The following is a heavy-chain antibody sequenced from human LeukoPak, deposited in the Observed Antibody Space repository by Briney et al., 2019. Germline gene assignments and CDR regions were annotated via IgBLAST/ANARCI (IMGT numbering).Heavy chain of an antibody. Sequence: GGSLRLSCAPSGFTFSSYAMSWVRQAPGKGLEWVSAISGSGGSTYYADSVKGRFTISRDNSKNTLYLQMNSLRAEDTAVYYCAKVLGAYYYYGMDVWGQGTTVTVSS. J-gene: IGHJ6*02. CDR2: ISGSGGST. D-gene: IGHD1-26*01. CDR3: AKVLGAYYYYGMDV. CDR1: GFTFSSYA. V-gene: IGHV3-23*01.